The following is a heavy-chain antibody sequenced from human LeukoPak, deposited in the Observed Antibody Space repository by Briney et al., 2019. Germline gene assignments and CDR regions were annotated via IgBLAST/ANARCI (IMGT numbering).Heavy chain of an antibody. V-gene: IGHV3-23*01. CDR3: AKSPVLWFGEWYYYYYYMDV. CDR2: ISGSGGST. D-gene: IGHD3-10*01. CDR1: GFSFSSYA. J-gene: IGHJ6*03. Sequence: GPLRLSCAASGFSFSSYAMSWVRQAPGKGLEWVSAISGSGGSTYYADSVKSRFTISRANSKNPLFLQMNSLRAEDTAVYYCAKSPVLWFGEWYYYYYYMDVWGKGTTVTVSS.